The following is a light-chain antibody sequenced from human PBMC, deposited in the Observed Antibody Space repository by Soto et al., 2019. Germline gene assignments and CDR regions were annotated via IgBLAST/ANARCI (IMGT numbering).Light chain of an antibody. CDR3: QQYNNWLFT. CDR2: GAS. V-gene: IGKV3-15*01. J-gene: IGKJ3*01. CDR1: QSVSSN. Sequence: EIVMTQSPATLSMSPGERATLSCRASQSVSSNLAWYQQKAGQAPRLLLYGASTRATGIPARFSGSGSGTEFTLTISSLQSEDFAVYYCQQYNNWLFTFGPGTKVDIK.